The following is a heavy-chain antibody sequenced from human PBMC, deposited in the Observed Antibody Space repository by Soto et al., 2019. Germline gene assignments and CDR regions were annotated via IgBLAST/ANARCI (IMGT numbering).Heavy chain of an antibody. Sequence: QVQLVQSGAEVKKPGSSVKVSCKASGGSFHSHAISWVRQAPGQGLEWMGGIITFFKATNYAQKFQGRVTITADDSTSTAYLDVHSLRSEDTAVYYCARDVSINYYDGTFSYYAMDVWGQGTTVTVSS. CDR2: IITFFKAT. D-gene: IGHD3-16*01. J-gene: IGHJ6*02. CDR3: ARDVSINYYDGTFSYYAMDV. CDR1: GGSFHSHA. V-gene: IGHV1-69*01.